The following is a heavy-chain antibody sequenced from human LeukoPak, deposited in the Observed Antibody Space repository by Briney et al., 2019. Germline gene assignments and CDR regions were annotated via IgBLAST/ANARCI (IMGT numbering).Heavy chain of an antibody. CDR2: FDPEDGET. J-gene: IGHJ4*02. Sequence: GASVKVSCKVSGYTLTELSMHWVRQAPGKGLEWMGGFDPEDGETIYAQKFQGRVTMTEDTSTDTAYMELSSLRSEDTAVYYCATMVPVDTAMVTLPFGYWGQGTLVTVSS. D-gene: IGHD5-18*01. V-gene: IGHV1-24*01. CDR1: GYTLTELS. CDR3: ATMVPVDTAMVTLPFGY.